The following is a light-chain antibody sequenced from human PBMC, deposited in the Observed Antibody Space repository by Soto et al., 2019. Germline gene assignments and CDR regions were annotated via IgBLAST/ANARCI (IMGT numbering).Light chain of an antibody. V-gene: IGLV2-11*01. CDR2: DVN. CDR1: DSNIGFYNF. CDR3: CSYAGSYTYV. Sequence: QSALAQPRSVSGSPGQSVTISCTGTDSNIGFYNFVSWYQQHPDKAPHLVIYDVNKRPSGVPARFSGSKSGNTASLTISGLQADDEADYYCCSYAGSYTYVFGIGTKVTVL. J-gene: IGLJ1*01.